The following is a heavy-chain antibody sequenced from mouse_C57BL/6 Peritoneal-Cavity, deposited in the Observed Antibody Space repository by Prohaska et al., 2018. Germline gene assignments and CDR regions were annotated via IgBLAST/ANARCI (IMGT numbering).Heavy chain of an antibody. V-gene: IGHV11-2*01. Sequence: EVQLLETGGGLVQPGGSRGLSCEGSGFTFSGFWMSWVRQTPGKTLEWNGDINSYGSAINYAPSIKDRFTIFRDNDKSTLYLQMSNVRSEDTATYFCMRYGNYWYFDVWGTGTTVTVSS. CDR3: MRYGNYWYFDV. CDR1: GFTFSGFW. J-gene: IGHJ1*03. D-gene: IGHD2-1*01. CDR2: INSYGSAI.